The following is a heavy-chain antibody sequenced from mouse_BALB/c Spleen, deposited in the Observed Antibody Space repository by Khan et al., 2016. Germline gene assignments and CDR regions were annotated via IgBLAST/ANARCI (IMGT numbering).Heavy chain of an antibody. CDR2: IYPGDGDT. V-gene: IGHV1-82*01. Sequence: QVQLQQSGPELVKPGASVKISCKASGYAFSSSWMNWVKQRPGQGLEWIGRIYPGDGDTNYNGKFKGKATLTADESSRTDYMQLSSLTSVDAAVYFCARGYGYGAMDYWGQGTSVTVSS. CDR3: ARGYGYGAMDY. D-gene: IGHD1-2*01. CDR1: GYAFSSSW. J-gene: IGHJ4*01.